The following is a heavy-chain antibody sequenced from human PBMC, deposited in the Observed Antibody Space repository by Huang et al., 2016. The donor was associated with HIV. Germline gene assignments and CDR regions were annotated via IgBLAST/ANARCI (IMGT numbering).Heavy chain of an antibody. V-gene: IGHV5-51*03. Sequence: EVQLVQSGAEVKKPGESLKISCKGSGFSFTNYWIGWVRQMPGKGLEWMVIIYPGDSDTTYSPSVRGQVTISADKSINTAYLQWNSLKASDSAMYYCARPLLGYSNGYYFDYWGQGTLVTVSS. J-gene: IGHJ4*02. CDR3: ARPLLGYSNGYYFDY. CDR1: GFSFTNYW. D-gene: IGHD5-18*01. CDR2: IYPGDSDT.